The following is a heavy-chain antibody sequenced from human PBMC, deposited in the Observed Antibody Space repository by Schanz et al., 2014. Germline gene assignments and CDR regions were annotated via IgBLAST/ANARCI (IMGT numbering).Heavy chain of an antibody. V-gene: IGHV4-39*01. D-gene: IGHD6-19*01. J-gene: IGHJ4*02. CDR2: IYYSGST. Sequence: QLQMQESGPGLVKPSETLSLTCSVSGDSISSTSYYWGWIRQPPGKGLEWIGSIYYSGSTYYNASLKRRVPIPVDTPKHQFSLKLNSVTAADSAVYYCARLWGGWRIPDYWGQGTLVTVSS. CDR1: GDSISSTSYY. CDR3: ARLWGGWRIPDY.